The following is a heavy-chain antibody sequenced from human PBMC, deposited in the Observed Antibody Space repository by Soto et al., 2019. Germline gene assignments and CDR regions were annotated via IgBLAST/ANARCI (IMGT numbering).Heavy chain of an antibody. J-gene: IGHJ5*02. CDR1: GFTFSSYD. Sequence: PGGSLRLSCAASGFTFSSYDMHWVRQATGKGLEWVSAIGTAGDTYYPGSVKGRFTISRENAKNSLYLQMNSLRAGDTAVYYCARSNWKQEGGFDPWGQGTLVTVSS. CDR3: ARSNWKQEGGFDP. D-gene: IGHD1-20*01. V-gene: IGHV3-13*01. CDR2: IGTAGDT.